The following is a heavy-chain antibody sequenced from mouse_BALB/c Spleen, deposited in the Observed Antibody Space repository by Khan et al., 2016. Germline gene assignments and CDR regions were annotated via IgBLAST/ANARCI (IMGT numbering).Heavy chain of an antibody. J-gene: IGHJ3*01. Sequence: EVELVESGGGLVKPGGSLKLSCAASGFAFSSYDMSWVRQTPEKRLEWVATISSGGSYTYYPDSVKGRFTISRDNARNTLYLQLSSMRSEDTALXDCAGRDYGGIDKGFAYWGQGTLVTVSA. CDR1: GFAFSSYD. CDR2: ISSGGSYT. V-gene: IGHV5-9*02. D-gene: IGHD1-1*01. CDR3: AGRDYGGIDKGFAY.